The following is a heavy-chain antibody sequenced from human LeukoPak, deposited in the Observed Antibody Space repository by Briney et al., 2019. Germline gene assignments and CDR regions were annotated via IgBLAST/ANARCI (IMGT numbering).Heavy chain of an antibody. D-gene: IGHD2-15*01. CDR3: TGSLVPESAFDI. J-gene: IGHJ3*02. CDR1: GFTFSGYG. Sequence: GGSLRLSCAASGFTFSGYGMHWVRQAPGKGLGWVAFIRYDGSNKYYADSVKGRFTISRDNSKNTLYLQMNSLRAEDTAVYYCTGSLVPESAFDIWGQGTMVTVSS. CDR2: IRYDGSNK. V-gene: IGHV3-30*02.